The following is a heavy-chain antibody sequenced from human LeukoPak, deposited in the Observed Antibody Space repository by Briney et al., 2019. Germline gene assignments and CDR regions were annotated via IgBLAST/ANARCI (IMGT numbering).Heavy chain of an antibody. CDR2: ISSSGGKT. J-gene: IGHJ4*02. V-gene: IGHV3-23*01. CDR1: GLMFSTYA. Sequence: GGSLRLSCAASGLMFSTYAMNWVRQAPGKGLGWVSSISSSGGKTYYADSVKGRFTISKDNSKNTLYLQINSLRDEDTAVSYCAKEAAAAGPPYWGQGTLVTVSS. D-gene: IGHD6-13*01. CDR3: AKEAAAAGPPY.